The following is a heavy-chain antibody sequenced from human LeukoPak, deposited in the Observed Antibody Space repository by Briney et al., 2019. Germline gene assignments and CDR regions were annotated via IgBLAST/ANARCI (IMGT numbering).Heavy chain of an antibody. V-gene: IGHV3-74*01. CDR1: GFTFSRFW. J-gene: IGHJ4*02. CDR3: ARDSDAGFDY. Sequence: PGGSLRLSCIRSGFTFSRFWMHWVRQAPGKGLEWVSRASSDGSSTVYADSVKGRFTISRDNAKKTLYLQMNSLRVEDTARYYCARDSDAGFDYWGRGTLVTVSS. CDR2: ASSDGSST.